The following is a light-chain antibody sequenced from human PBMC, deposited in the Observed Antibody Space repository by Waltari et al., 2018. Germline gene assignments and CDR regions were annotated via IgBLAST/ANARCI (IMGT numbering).Light chain of an antibody. Sequence: EIVLTQSPATLSLSPGERATLSCRASQSVGSNLAWYQQNSAQAPGLLFYVVSWRATGTPARFSGSGSGTDFTLTISSLEPEDFAVYYCQHRSNLITFGQGTRLEIK. V-gene: IGKV3-11*01. J-gene: IGKJ5*01. CDR2: VVS. CDR1: QSVGSN. CDR3: QHRSNLIT.